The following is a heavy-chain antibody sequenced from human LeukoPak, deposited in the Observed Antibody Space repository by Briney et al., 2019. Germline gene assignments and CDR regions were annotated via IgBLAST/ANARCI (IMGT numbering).Heavy chain of an antibody. D-gene: IGHD5-24*01. Sequence: MTSETLSLTCAVYGGSFSGYYWSWIRQPPGKGLEWIGEINHSGSTNYNPSLKSRVTISVDTSKNQFSLKLSSVTAADTAVYYCARGRRWLSDYWGQGTLVTVSS. CDR1: GGSFSGYY. J-gene: IGHJ4*02. CDR2: INHSGST. CDR3: ARGRRWLSDY. V-gene: IGHV4-34*01.